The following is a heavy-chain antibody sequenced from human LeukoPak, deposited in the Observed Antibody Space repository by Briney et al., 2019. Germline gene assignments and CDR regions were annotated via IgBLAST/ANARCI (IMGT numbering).Heavy chain of an antibody. V-gene: IGHV4-59*12. Sequence: SETLSLTCTVSGGSISSYYWSWIRQPPGKGLEWIGYIYYSGSTNYNPSLKSRVTISVDTSKNQFSLKLSSVTAADTAVDYCARDGPVPDSSGYYGYWGQGTLVTVSS. D-gene: IGHD3-22*01. CDR3: ARDGPVPDSSGYYGY. CDR2: IYYSGST. J-gene: IGHJ4*02. CDR1: GGSISSYY.